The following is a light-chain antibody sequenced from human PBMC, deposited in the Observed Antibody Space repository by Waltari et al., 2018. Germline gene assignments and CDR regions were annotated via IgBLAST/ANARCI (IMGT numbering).Light chain of an antibody. CDR2: HAS. V-gene: IGKV1-33*01. Sequence: QLTQSPSSLSASVGDEITITCQASQAIYDFLSWYQQKPGQAPRLLIYHASNLETGVPSRFSGSGYGTQVSLTISGLLPEDFATYYCLQVDTAWLSFGGGTKVEIK. CDR1: QAIYDF. J-gene: IGKJ4*01. CDR3: LQVDTAWLS.